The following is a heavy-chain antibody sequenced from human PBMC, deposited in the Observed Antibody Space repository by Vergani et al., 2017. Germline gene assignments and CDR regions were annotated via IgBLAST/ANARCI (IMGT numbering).Heavy chain of an antibody. CDR3: ARETRVTTYYYYYYMDG. D-gene: IGHD4-17*01. Sequence: EVQLVESGGGLVQPGGSLRLSCAASGFTFSSYWMSWVRQAPGKGLEWVANIKQDGSEKYYVDSVKGRFTISRDNAKNSLYLQMNSLRAEDTAVYYCARETRVTTYYYYYYMDGWGKGTTVTVSS. CDR2: IKQDGSEK. J-gene: IGHJ6*03. V-gene: IGHV3-7*01. CDR1: GFTFSSYW.